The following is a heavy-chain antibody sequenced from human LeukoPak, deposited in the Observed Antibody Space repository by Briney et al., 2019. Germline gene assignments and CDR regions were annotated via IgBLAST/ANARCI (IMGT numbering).Heavy chain of an antibody. D-gene: IGHD6-13*01. CDR3: AKDGYSSSVDY. J-gene: IGHJ4*02. V-gene: IGHV3-30*04. CDR2: ISYDGNIK. Sequence: GGSLRLSCAASGFTFSSYAMHWVRQAPGKGLEWVAVISYDGNIKYYADSVKGRFTISRDNSRNTLYLLVNSLRPEDTAVYYCAKDGYSSSVDYWGQGTLVTVSS. CDR1: GFTFSSYA.